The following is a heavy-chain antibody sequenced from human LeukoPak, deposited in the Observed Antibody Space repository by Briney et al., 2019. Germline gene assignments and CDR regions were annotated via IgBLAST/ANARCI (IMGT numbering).Heavy chain of an antibody. J-gene: IGHJ4*02. D-gene: IGHD1-1*01. Sequence: GGSLRLSCTASGFPFIEYSMNWVRQAPGKGLEWISYIGIDSGNTKYADSVRGRFTISADKAKNSLYLQMNSLRVEDTAVCYCARDHNYAFDNWGQGTLVSVAS. CDR3: ARDHNYAFDN. CDR1: GFPFIEYS. CDR2: IGIDSGNT. V-gene: IGHV3-48*01.